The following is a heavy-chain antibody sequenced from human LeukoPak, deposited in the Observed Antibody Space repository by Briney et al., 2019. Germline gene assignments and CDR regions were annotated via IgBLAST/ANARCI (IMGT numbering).Heavy chain of an antibody. CDR1: GFTFSSYA. Sequence: GGSLRLSCAASGFTFSSYAMSWVRQAPGKGLEWVSAISGSGGSTYYADSVKGRFTISRDNSKNTLYLQMNSLRAEDTAVYYCAKDRKDIVVVPAAIVLAVAFDIWGQGTMVTVSS. CDR3: AKDRKDIVVVPAAIVLAVAFDI. V-gene: IGHV3-23*01. CDR2: ISGSGGST. D-gene: IGHD2-2*01. J-gene: IGHJ3*02.